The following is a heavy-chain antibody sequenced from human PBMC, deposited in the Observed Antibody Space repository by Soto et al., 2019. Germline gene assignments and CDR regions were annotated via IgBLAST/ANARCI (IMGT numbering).Heavy chain of an antibody. V-gene: IGHV4-4*07. J-gene: IGHJ5*02. CDR3: ARDIAAAGREDWYDP. CDR2: IYTSGTT. D-gene: IGHD6-13*01. Sequence: SETLSLTCTVSGGSISGYYWSWIRQPSGKGLEWLGRIYTSGTTNYTPSLKSRITMSVDTSKNQFYLKLSSVTVADTAVYYCARDIAAAGREDWYDPWGQGTLVTVSS. CDR1: GGSISGYY.